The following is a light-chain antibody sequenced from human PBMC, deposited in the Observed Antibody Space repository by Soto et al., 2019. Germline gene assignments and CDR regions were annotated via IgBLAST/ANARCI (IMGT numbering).Light chain of an antibody. V-gene: IGKV3-20*01. CDR3: QQYGRSPLT. Sequence: EIVLTQSPGTLSLSPGERATLSCRASQSVSSSYLAWYQQKPGQAPRLLIYGASSRATGIPDRFSGSGSGTDFTLTSSRLEPADFAVYYCQQYGRSPLTFGGGTKVEIK. J-gene: IGKJ4*01. CDR1: QSVSSSY. CDR2: GAS.